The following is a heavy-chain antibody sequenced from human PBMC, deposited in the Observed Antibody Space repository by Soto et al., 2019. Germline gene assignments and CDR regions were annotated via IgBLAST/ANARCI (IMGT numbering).Heavy chain of an antibody. CDR2: INTSGGST. J-gene: IGHJ4*02. Sequence: ASVKVSCKASGYTFTSYYMHWVRQAPGQGLEWMGIINTSGGSTSYAQKFQGRVTMTRDTSTSTVYMELSSLRSEDTAVYYCTSKGMVRGVIIPRDPEFDYWGQGTLVTVSS. D-gene: IGHD3-10*01. V-gene: IGHV1-46*01. CDR1: GYTFTSYY. CDR3: TSKGMVRGVIIPRDPEFDY.